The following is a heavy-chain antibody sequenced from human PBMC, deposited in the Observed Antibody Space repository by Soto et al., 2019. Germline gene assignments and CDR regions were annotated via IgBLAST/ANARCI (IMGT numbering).Heavy chain of an antibody. CDR3: ARGIVENWFGP. CDR2: IYPNDSRA. Sequence: GESLKISCQTSGYRFSSYWIVWVRQMPGKGLEWMGIIYPNDSRAKYNPSVQGQVTMSVDRSISTAYLQWSSLRASDTAVYFCARGIVENWFGPWGQGTPVPVSP. J-gene: IGHJ5*02. V-gene: IGHV5-51*01. D-gene: IGHD2-15*01. CDR1: GYRFSSYW.